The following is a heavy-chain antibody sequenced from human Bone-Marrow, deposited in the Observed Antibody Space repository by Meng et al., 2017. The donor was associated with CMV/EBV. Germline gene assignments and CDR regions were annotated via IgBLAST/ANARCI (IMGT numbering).Heavy chain of an antibody. CDR2: IYYDGSNK. D-gene: IGHD6-6*01. J-gene: IGHJ6*02. CDR3: VKDGIAARPSLKANYYYGMNV. V-gene: IGHV3-33*06. CDR1: RFTFSSYG. Sequence: GESLKISCAASRFTFSSYGMHWVRQAPGKGLEWVAVIYYDGSNKYYADSVKGRFSISRDNSKNTLYLQMDSLRAEDTAVYYCVKDGIAARPSLKANYYYGMNVWGRGTTVP.